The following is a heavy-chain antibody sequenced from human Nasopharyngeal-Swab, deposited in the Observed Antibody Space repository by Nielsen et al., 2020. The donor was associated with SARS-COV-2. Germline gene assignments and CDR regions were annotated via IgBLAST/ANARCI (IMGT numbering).Heavy chain of an antibody. CDR3: ARVGLVGARYYYGMDV. CDR1: GHTFTGYY. D-gene: IGHD1-26*01. V-gene: IGHV1-2*02. Sequence: ASVKVSCKASGHTFTGYYMHWVRQAPGRGLEWMGWINPNSGGTNYAQKFQGRVTMTRDTSISTAYMELSRLRSDDTAVYYCARVGLVGARYYYGMDVWGQGTTVTVSS. CDR2: INPNSGGT. J-gene: IGHJ6*02.